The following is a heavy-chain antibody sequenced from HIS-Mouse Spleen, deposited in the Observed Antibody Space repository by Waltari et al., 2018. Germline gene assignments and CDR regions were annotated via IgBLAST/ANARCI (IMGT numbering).Heavy chain of an antibody. CDR2: ISSSSSYI. D-gene: IGHD6-19*01. CDR1: GFTFRSYA. J-gene: IGHJ3*02. CDR3: ARDRGQWLANDAFDI. V-gene: IGHV3-21*01. Sequence: EVQLVESGGGLVKPGGSLRLSGAASGFTFRSYAIPWVPRAPGKGVEWVSSISSSSSYIYYADSVKGRFTISRDNAKNSLYLQMNSLRAEDTAVYYCARDRGQWLANDAFDIWGQGTMVTVSS.